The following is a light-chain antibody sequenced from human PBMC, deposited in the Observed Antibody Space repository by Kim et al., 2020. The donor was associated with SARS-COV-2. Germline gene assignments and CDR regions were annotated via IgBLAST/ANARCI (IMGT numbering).Light chain of an antibody. J-gene: IGLJ3*02. CDR3: QSYENSIQV. V-gene: IGLV6-57*01. Sequence: NFMLTQPHSVSESPGKTVTISCTRSSGNIASNFVQWYQQRPGSSPTTVIYEDNQRPSGVPDRFSGSIDSSSNSASLTISGLKTEDEAHYYCQSYENSIQVFGGGTQLTVL. CDR1: SGNIASNF. CDR2: EDN.